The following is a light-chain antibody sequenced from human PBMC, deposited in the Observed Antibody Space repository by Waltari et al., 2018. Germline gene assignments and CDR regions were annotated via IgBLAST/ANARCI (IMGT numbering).Light chain of an antibody. CDR3: SSYTSSSLYV. J-gene: IGLJ1*01. CDR1: TSDVGAYNY. CDR2: DVS. Sequence: QSALTQPASVSGSPGQSITISCTGTTSDVGAYNYVSWYQQHPGKAPKLMIYDVSNRPSGVANRFSGSKSGNTASLIISGLQAEDEADYYCSSYTSSSLYVFGRGTKVTVL. V-gene: IGLV2-14*03.